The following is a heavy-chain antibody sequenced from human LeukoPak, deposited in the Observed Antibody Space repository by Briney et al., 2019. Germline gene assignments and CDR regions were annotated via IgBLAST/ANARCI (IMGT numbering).Heavy chain of an antibody. Sequence: GGSLRLSCAGSGFTFSSYSMNWVRHAPGKGLGWVSTISGSGGSTYYADSVKGRFTISRDNTKNTLHLQMNSLRAEDTAVYYCAKSTLVGFYFDYWGRGTLVTVSS. CDR3: AKSTLVGFYFDY. D-gene: IGHD2-8*02. V-gene: IGHV3-23*01. CDR1: GFTFSSYS. CDR2: ISGSGGST. J-gene: IGHJ4*02.